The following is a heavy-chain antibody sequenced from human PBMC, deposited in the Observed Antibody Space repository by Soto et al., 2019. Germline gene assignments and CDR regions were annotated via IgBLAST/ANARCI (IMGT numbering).Heavy chain of an antibody. CDR2: IWYDGSNK. V-gene: IGHV3-33*01. D-gene: IGHD3-3*01. J-gene: IGHJ3*02. CDR1: GFTFSSYG. Sequence: QVQLVESGGGVVQPGRSLRLSCAASGFTFSSYGMHWVRQAPGKGLEWVAVIWYDGSNKYYADSVKGRFTISRDNSKNTLYLQMNSLRAEDTAVYYCAREERITIFGVVIQGGNAFDIWGQGTMVTVSS. CDR3: AREERITIFGVVIQGGNAFDI.